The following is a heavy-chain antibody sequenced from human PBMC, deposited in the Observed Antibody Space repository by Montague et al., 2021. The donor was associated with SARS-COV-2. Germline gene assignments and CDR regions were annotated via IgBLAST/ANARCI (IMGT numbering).Heavy chain of an antibody. D-gene: IGHD1-20*01. Sequence: SETLSLTCTVSGGSMSSFYWSWIRQPPGKGLERLGYIYYKGSTNYNPSLKSRITITVDPSKNQFSLNLSSVTAADTAVYYCAREARDNWVDYWGQGTLVTVSS. CDR3: AREARDNWVDY. CDR1: GGSMSSFY. J-gene: IGHJ4*02. CDR2: IYYKGST. V-gene: IGHV4-59*01.